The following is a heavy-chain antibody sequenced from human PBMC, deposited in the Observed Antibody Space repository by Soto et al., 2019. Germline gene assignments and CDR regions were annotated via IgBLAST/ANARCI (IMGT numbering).Heavy chain of an antibody. D-gene: IGHD1-26*01. CDR2: ISHHGINK. CDR3: AKDWVGGSYKNDFDY. J-gene: IGHJ4*02. Sequence: QVQLVESGGGVVQPGRSLRLSCVVSGFTFSDYGMHWVRQSPGKGLEWVAAISHHGINKYYADSVKGRVTISRDNSKKTVYLQLNSLRAEDTAVYYCAKDWVGGSYKNDFDYWGQGTLVTVSS. V-gene: IGHV3-30*18. CDR1: GFTFSDYG.